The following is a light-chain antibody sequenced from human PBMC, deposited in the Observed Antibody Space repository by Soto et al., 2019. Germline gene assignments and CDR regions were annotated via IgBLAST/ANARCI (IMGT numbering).Light chain of an antibody. Sequence: DIVMTQSPDSLAVSLGERATINCKSSQNLLYSSDNKNYLAWFQKKPGQPPNLLIYWSSTRKSGVPDRFSGSGSGTDFTLTISSLQAEDVAVYHCQQFYSTPPTFGGGTKVEI. CDR1: QNLLYSSDNKNY. CDR2: WSS. CDR3: QQFYSTPPT. J-gene: IGKJ4*01. V-gene: IGKV4-1*01.